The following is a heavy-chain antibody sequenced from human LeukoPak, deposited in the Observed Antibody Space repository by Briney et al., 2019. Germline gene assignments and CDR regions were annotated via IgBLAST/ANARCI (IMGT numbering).Heavy chain of an antibody. Sequence: SETLSLTCAVSGGSISSGGYSWSWIRQPPGKGLEWIGEINHSGSTYYNPSLKSRVTISVDSSKNQFSLRLTSVTAADTAVYYCATLGEYYDSSGYYYNWGQGTLVTVSS. J-gene: IGHJ4*02. V-gene: IGHV4-39*07. CDR2: INHSGST. D-gene: IGHD3-22*01. CDR3: ATLGEYYDSSGYYYN. CDR1: GGSISSGGYS.